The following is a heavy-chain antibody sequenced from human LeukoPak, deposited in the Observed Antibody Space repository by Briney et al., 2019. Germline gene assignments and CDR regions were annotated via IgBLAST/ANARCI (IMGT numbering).Heavy chain of an antibody. V-gene: IGHV3-66*01. CDR3: AAAIAAAASPDY. Sequence: GGSLRLSCAASGFTVSGNYLSWVRQAPGKGLEWVSTICAGGSTYYADSVKGRFTISRDNSNNTLYLQILTLEDKDTAFYYCAAAIAAAASPDYWGQGTLVTVSS. J-gene: IGHJ4*02. CDR2: ICAGGST. D-gene: IGHD6-13*01. CDR1: GFTVSGNY.